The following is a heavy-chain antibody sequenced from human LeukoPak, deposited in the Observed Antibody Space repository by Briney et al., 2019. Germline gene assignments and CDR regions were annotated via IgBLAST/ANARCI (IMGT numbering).Heavy chain of an antibody. CDR1: GGSFSSHH. CDR2: INHSGST. J-gene: IGHJ4*02. V-gene: IGHV4-34*01. Sequence: SETLSLTCTVSGGSFSSHHWSWIRQPPGKGLERIGEINHSGSTNYNPSLKSRVTISVNTSKNQFSLKLSSVTAADTAVYYCARGGKVAVAGTIGRADYWGQGTLVTVSS. CDR3: ARGGKVAVAGTIGRADY. D-gene: IGHD6-19*01.